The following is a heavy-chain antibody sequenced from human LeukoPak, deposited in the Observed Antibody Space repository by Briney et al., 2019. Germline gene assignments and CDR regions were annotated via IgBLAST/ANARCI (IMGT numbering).Heavy chain of an antibody. CDR3: ARAAAAGTDY. Sequence: SETLSLTCTVSAYSISSGYYWSWIRQPPGKGLEWIGEINHSGSTNYNPSLKSRVTISVDTSKNQFSLKLSSVTAADTAVYYCARAAAAGTDYWGQGTLVTVSS. CDR2: INHSGST. V-gene: IGHV4-38-2*02. D-gene: IGHD6-13*01. CDR1: AYSISSGYY. J-gene: IGHJ4*02.